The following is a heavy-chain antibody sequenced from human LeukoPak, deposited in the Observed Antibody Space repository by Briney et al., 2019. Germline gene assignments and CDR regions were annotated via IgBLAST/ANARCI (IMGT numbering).Heavy chain of an antibody. V-gene: IGHV4-34*01. J-gene: IGHJ6*03. Sequence: SETLSLTCAVYGGSFSGYYWSWIRQPPGKGLEWIGEINHSGSTNYNPSLKSRVTISVDTSKNQFSLKLSSVTAADTAVYYCARLRADYYYMDVWGKGTTVTVSS. CDR2: INHSGST. CDR1: GGSFSGYY. CDR3: ARLRADYYYMDV.